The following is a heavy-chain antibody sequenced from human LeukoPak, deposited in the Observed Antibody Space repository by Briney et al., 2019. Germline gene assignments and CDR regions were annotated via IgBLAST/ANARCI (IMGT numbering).Heavy chain of an antibody. D-gene: IGHD3-10*01. CDR3: ARVEWFGELSPFDT. Sequence: SETLSLTCTVPGGSVSSGPYYRSWIRQPPGEGLEWIGYIYYSGSTNYNPSLKSRVTISVDTSKNQFSLKLSSVTAADTAVYYCARVEWFGELSPFDTWGQGTMVTVSS. CDR1: GGSVSSGPYY. CDR2: IYYSGST. V-gene: IGHV4-61*01. J-gene: IGHJ3*02.